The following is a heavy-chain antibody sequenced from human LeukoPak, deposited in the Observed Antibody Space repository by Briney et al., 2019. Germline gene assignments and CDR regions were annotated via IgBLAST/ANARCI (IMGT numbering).Heavy chain of an antibody. CDR2: ISSSSSTI. D-gene: IGHD1-26*01. CDR3: ARSTELLRTDAFDI. Sequence: GGSLRLSCAASGFTFSSYSMNWVRQAPGKGLEWLSYISSSSSTIYYADSVKGRFTISRDNAKNSLYLQMNSLRAEDTAVYYCARSTELLRTDAFDIWGQGTMVIVSS. J-gene: IGHJ3*02. CDR1: GFTFSSYS. V-gene: IGHV3-48*01.